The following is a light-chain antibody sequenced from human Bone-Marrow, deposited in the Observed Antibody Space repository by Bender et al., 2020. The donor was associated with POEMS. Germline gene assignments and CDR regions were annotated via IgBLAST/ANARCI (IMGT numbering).Light chain of an antibody. CDR2: SNN. CDR3: AAWDDSLNAWV. Sequence: GTPGQTVTISCSGSSSNIGSNSVNWYQQLPGTAPKLLIYSNNQRPSGVPDRFSGSNSGTSGSLAISGLQSEDEAEYWCAAWDDSLNAWVFGGGTKLTVL. CDR1: SSNIGSNS. V-gene: IGLV1-44*01. J-gene: IGLJ3*02.